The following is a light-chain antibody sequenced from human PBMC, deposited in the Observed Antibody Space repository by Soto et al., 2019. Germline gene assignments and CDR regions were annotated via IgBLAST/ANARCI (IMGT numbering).Light chain of an antibody. J-gene: IGKJ1*01. CDR1: QSVSSN. CDR2: GAS. CDR3: QQYNNFWT. Sequence: ELVMTQSPVILSVSPGETATLSCRASQSVSSNLAWYQQKPCQAPRLLIYGASTRATDIPARFSGSGSGTEFTLTISSLQSEDFEVYYCQQYNNFWTFGQGTKVEIK. V-gene: IGKV3-15*01.